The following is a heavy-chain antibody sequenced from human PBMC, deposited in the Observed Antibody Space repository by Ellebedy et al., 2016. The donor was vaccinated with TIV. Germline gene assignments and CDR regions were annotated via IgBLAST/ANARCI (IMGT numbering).Heavy chain of an antibody. CDR2: IYPGDSDT. Sequence: GESLKISCKGSGYSFTNYWIGWVRQMPGKGLECMGIIYPGDSDTRYSPSFQGQVTISADKSISTAYLQWSSLKASDTAMYYCARHGKGEAGGYPTGPTYYYYGMDVWGQGTTVTVSS. J-gene: IGHJ6*02. CDR1: GYSFTNYW. D-gene: IGHD1-26*01. V-gene: IGHV5-51*01. CDR3: ARHGKGEAGGYPTGPTYYYYGMDV.